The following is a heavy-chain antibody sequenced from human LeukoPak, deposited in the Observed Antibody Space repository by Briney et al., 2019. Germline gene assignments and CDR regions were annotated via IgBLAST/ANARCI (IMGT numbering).Heavy chain of an antibody. CDR1: GYTFTSYD. Sequence: ASVKVSCKASGYTFTSYDINWVRQATGQGLEWMGWMNPNSGNTGYAQKFQGRVTMTRNTSISTAYMELSSLRSEDTAVYYCARSNDFWSGYYYYYGMDVWGQGTTVTVS. CDR2: MNPNSGNT. D-gene: IGHD3-3*01. CDR3: ARSNDFWSGYYYYYGMDV. J-gene: IGHJ6*02. V-gene: IGHV1-8*01.